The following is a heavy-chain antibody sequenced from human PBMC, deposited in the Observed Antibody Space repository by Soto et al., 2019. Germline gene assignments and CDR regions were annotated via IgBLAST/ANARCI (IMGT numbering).Heavy chain of an antibody. CDR3: ARSSGVAPSGPLDS. D-gene: IGHD6-13*01. Sequence: GGCWICKRKNPGKGLEWIGYIYYSGGTYYNPSLKSRVTISVDTSKNQFSLKLSSVTAADTAVFYCARSSGVAPSGPLDSCGQAILVTAS. CDR1: GGC. CDR2: IYYSGGT. J-gene: IGHJ4*02. V-gene: IGHV4-31*02.